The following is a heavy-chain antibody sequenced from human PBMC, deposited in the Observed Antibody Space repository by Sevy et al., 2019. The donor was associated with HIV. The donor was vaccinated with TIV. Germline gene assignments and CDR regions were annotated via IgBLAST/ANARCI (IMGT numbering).Heavy chain of an antibody. D-gene: IGHD6-6*01. CDR2: IKQDGSEK. J-gene: IGHJ4*02. CDR1: GFTCSSYW. Sequence: GGSLRLSCAASGFTCSSYWMSWVRQAPGKGLEWVANIKQDGSEKYYVDSVKGRFTISRDNAKNSLYLQMNSLRAEDTAVYYCARVAGPLVPAYFDYWGQGTLVTVSS. CDR3: ARVAGPLVPAYFDY. V-gene: IGHV3-7*01.